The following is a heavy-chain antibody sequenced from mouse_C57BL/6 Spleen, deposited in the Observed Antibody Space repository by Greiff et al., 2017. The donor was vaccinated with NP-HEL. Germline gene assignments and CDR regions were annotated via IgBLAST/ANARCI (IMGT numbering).Heavy chain of an antibody. J-gene: IGHJ4*01. D-gene: IGHD4-1*01. Sequence: EVKLEESGGGLVQPGGSMKLSCAASGFTFSDAWMDWVRQSPEKGLEWVAEIRNKANNHATYYAESVKGRFTISRDDSKSSVYLQMNSVRAEDTSIYCCTLRAPYSHHWDEGAMDYRGQGTSVTVSS. CDR1: GFTFSDAW. CDR3: TLRAPYSHHWDEGAMDY. CDR2: IRNKANNHAT. V-gene: IGHV6-6*01.